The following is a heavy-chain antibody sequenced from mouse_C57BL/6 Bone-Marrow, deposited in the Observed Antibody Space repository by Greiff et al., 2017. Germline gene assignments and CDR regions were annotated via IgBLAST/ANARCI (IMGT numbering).Heavy chain of an antibody. CDR2: INPNNGGT. V-gene: IGHV1-18*01. CDR3: ARALKTEVALDY. CDR1: GYTFTDYN. Sequence: VQLKQSGPELVKPGASVKIPCKASGYTFTDYNMDWVKQSHGKSLEWIGDINPNNGGTIYNQKFKGKATLTVDKSSSTAYMELRSLTSEDTAVYYCARALKTEVALDYWGQGTTLTVSS. D-gene: IGHD1-1*01. J-gene: IGHJ2*01.